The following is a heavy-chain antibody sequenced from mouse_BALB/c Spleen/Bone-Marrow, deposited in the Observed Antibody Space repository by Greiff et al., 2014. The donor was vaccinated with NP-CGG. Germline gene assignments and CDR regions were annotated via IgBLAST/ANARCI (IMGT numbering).Heavy chain of an antibody. D-gene: IGHD1-1*01. CDR3: AAYYYGSSYGFAY. CDR1: GFNIKDTY. J-gene: IGHJ3*01. V-gene: IGHV14-3*02. Sequence: EVQLVESGAEHVKPGASVKLSCTASGFNIKDTYMHWVKQRPEQGLEWIGRIDPANGNTKYDPKFQGKATITADTSSNTAYLQLSSLTSEDTAVYYCAAYYYGSSYGFAYWGQGTLVTVSA. CDR2: IDPANGNT.